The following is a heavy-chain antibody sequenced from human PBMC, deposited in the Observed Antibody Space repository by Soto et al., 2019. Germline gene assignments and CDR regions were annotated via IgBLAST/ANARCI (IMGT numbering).Heavy chain of an antibody. D-gene: IGHD3-22*01. CDR3: ARDPALSGYYSGAPEGAFDI. J-gene: IGHJ3*02. CDR1: GFTFSSYS. CDR2: ISSSSRYK. V-gene: IGHV3-21*01. Sequence: EVQLVESGGGLVKPGGSLRLSCAASGFTFSSYSMNWVRQAPGKGLEWVSSISSSSRYKYYADSVKGRFTISRYNATNSLYLQMNSLRAEDTAVYYCARDPALSGYYSGAPEGAFDIWGQGTMVTVSS.